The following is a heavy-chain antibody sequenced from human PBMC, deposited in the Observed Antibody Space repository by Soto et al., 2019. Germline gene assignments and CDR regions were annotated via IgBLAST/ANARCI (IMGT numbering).Heavy chain of an antibody. D-gene: IGHD2-2*01. Sequence: GGSLRLSCAASGFTFSSYWMSWVRQAPGKGLEWVANIKQDGSEKYYVDSVKGRFTISRDNAKNSLYLQMNSLRAEDTAMYYCARLGYCSSTSCYYGWFDPWGQGTLVTVSS. CDR2: IKQDGSEK. CDR1: GFTFSSYW. V-gene: IGHV3-7*03. CDR3: ARLGYCSSTSCYYGWFDP. J-gene: IGHJ5*02.